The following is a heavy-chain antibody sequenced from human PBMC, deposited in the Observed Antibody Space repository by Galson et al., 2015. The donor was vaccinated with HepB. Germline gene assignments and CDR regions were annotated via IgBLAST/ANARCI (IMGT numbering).Heavy chain of an antibody. CDR1: GYTFTSYG. CDR2: ISAYNGNT. CDR3: ARVPNRYCSGGSCSPYYFDY. V-gene: IGHV1-18*01. J-gene: IGHJ4*02. Sequence: SVKVSCKASGYTFTSYGISWVRQAPGQGLEWIGWISAYNGNTNYAQKLQGRVTMTTDTSTSTAYMELRSLRSDDTAVYYCARVPNRYCSGGSCSPYYFDYWGQGTLVTVSS. D-gene: IGHD2-15*01.